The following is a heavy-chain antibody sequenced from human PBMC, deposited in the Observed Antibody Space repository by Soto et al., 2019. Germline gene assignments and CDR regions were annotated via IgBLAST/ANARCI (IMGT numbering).Heavy chain of an antibody. J-gene: IGHJ6*02. CDR1: GGSISSYY. CDR2: IYYSGST. V-gene: IGHV4-59*12. Sequence: PSETLSLTCTVSGGSISSYYWSWIRQPPGKGLEWIGYIYYSGSTYYNPSLKSRVTISVDTSKNQFSLKLSSVTAADTAVYYCARETHYYYYYGMDVWGQGTTVTVSS. CDR3: ARETHYYYYYGMDV.